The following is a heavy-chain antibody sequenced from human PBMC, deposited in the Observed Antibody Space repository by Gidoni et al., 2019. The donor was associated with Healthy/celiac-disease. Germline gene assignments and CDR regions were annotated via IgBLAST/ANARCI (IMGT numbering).Heavy chain of an antibody. V-gene: IGHV3-64D*06. D-gene: IGHD3-10*01. CDR2: ISSNGGST. Sequence: EVQLVESGGGLVQPGGSLRLSCSASGFTFSSYAMHWVRQAPGKGLEYVPAISSNGGSTYYADSVKGRFTISRDNSKNTLYLQMSSLRAEDTAVYYCVKSRLLWFGELSYWGQGTLVTVSS. J-gene: IGHJ4*02. CDR3: VKSRLLWFGELSY. CDR1: GFTFSSYA.